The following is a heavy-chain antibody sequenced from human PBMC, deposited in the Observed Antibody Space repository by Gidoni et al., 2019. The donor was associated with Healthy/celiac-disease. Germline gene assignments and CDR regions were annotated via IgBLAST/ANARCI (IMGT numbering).Heavy chain of an antibody. Sequence: QVRLQRWGQGLLKPWEPLSLTCAVYGGSFGGYYWSWIRQPPVKGREWMGEFIHGGSTNYSRALTSRVTISVNTSKIQLSLSLSSLTAAVTAVYYCARGGATMVRGVKHPNYYYGVDVWGQGTTVTVSS. CDR1: GGSFGGYY. V-gene: IGHV4-34*01. CDR3: ARGGATMVRGVKHPNYYYGVDV. CDR2: FIHGGST. D-gene: IGHD3-10*01. J-gene: IGHJ6*02.